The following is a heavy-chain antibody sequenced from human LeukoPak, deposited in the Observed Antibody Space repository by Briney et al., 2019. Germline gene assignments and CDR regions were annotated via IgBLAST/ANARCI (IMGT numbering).Heavy chain of an antibody. CDR3: AREGVFCVRNCISNSGARFDP. D-gene: IGHD2-2*01. J-gene: IGHJ5*02. V-gene: IGHV3-20*04. CDR1: GFTFDDYG. Sequence: GGSLRLSCAASGFTFDDYGMSWVRQAPGKGLEWVSGINWNGGRTGYADSVKGRFTISRDNAKNTVYLQMSSMRAEDTAVYYCAREGVFCVRNCISNSGARFDPWGQGTLVTVSS. CDR2: INWNGGRT.